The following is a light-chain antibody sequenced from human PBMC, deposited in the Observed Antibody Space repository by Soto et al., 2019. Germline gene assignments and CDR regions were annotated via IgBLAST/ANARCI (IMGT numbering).Light chain of an antibody. CDR2: AAS. Sequence: DIQMTQSPSSLSASVGDRVTITCRSSQNIYRYLTWYQQKPGKAPRLLIHAASSLQSGVPSRFSGSGSGTEFTLTINSLQPDDSAIYYCQQYSSLVTFGQGTKVDIK. CDR3: QQYSSLVT. J-gene: IGKJ2*01. CDR1: QNIYRY. V-gene: IGKV1-5*01.